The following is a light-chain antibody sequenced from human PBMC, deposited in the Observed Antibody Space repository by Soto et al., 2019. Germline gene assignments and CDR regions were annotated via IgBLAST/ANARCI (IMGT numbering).Light chain of an antibody. CDR1: SGDVGGYNS. V-gene: IGLV2-8*01. CDR3: SSYAGSRIYV. J-gene: IGLJ1*01. CDR2: EVI. Sequence: SVLTQPPSASGSLGQTVTISCTGSSGDVGGYNSVSWHQQHPGKAPKLIIYEVIRRPSGVPDRFSGSKFYNTASLTVSGLQPEDEAEYFCSSYAGSRIYVLGTGTKVTVL.